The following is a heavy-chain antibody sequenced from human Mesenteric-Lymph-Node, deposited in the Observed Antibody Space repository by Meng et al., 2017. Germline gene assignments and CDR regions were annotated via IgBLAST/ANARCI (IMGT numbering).Heavy chain of an antibody. CDR1: GYSFTSSW. CDR3: ARLTPGPLTMIEAFDI. V-gene: IGHV5-51*01. Sequence: GESLKISCKGSGYSFTSSWIGWVRQMPGKGLEWMGIIYPGDSDTRYSPSFQGQVTISADKSISTAYLQWSSLKASDTAMYYCARLTPGPLTMIEAFDIWGQGTMVTVSS. D-gene: IGHD3-22*01. J-gene: IGHJ3*02. CDR2: IYPGDSDT.